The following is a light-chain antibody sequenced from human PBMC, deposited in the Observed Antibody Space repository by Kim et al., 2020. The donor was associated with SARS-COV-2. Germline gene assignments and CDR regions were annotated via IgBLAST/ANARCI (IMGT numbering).Light chain of an antibody. Sequence: DIVMTQSPDSLAVSLGERASINCKSSQSVLYSSANKSYLAWYQQKPGQPPKLLIYWASTRESGVPDRFSGSGSGTDFTLTISSLQAEDVAVYYCQQYYSNILTFGGGTKVDIK. CDR3: QQYYSNILT. J-gene: IGKJ4*01. V-gene: IGKV4-1*01. CDR2: WAS. CDR1: QSVLYSSANKSY.